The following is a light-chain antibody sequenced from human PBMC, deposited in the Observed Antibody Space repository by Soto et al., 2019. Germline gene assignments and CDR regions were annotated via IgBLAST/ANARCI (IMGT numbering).Light chain of an antibody. CDR1: SSDVGGYNY. CDR3: CSYAGSYTFDVV. J-gene: IGLJ2*01. V-gene: IGLV2-11*01. Sequence: QSALTQPRSVSGSPGQSVTISCTGTSSDVGGYNYVSCYQQHPGKAPKLMIYDVSKRPSGVPDRFSGSKSGNTASLTIYGLQAEDEADYYCCSYAGSYTFDVVFGGGTKLTVL. CDR2: DVS.